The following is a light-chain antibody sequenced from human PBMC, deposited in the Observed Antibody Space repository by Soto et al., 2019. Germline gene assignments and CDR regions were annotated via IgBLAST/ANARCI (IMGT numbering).Light chain of an antibody. Sequence: ETVLTQSPGTLSLSPGERVTLSCRASQSVSSSYLAWYQQKPGQAPRLLIYAASSRATGIPDRFSGSGSGTDFTLTISRLEPEDFAVYYCQQYGSSGYTFGQGTKLEIK. CDR3: QQYGSSGYT. J-gene: IGKJ2*01. CDR1: QSVSSSY. CDR2: AAS. V-gene: IGKV3-20*01.